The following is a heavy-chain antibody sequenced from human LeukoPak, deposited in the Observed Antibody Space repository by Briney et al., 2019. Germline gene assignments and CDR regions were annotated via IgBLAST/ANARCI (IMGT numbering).Heavy chain of an antibody. CDR2: VYYTGRT. CDR3: ARSMGDFDF. D-gene: IGHD2-8*01. J-gene: IGHJ4*02. V-gene: IGHV4-59*01. CDR1: GGSISSFY. Sequence: SETLSLTCTVSGGSISSFYWSRIRQPPEKGLEWIGYVYYTGRTSYNPSLKSRTTISVDTSKSQFSLNLSSVTAADTAVYYCARSMGDFDFWGRGILVTVSS.